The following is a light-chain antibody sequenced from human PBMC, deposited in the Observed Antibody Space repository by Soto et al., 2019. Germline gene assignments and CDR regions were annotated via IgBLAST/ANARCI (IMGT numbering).Light chain of an antibody. CDR3: CSYAGSYTP. CDR2: DVS. J-gene: IGLJ1*01. CDR1: SSDVGGYNY. Sequence: ALTQPRSVSGSPGQSVTISCTGTSSDVGGYNYVSWYQQHPGKAPKLMIYDVSKRPSGVPDRFSGSKSGNTASLTISGLQAEDEADYYCCSYAGSYTPFGNGTKVTVL. V-gene: IGLV2-11*01.